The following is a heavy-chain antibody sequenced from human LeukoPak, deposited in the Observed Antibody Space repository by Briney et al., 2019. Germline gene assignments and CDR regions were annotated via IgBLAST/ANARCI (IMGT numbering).Heavy chain of an antibody. CDR2: INNEAST. J-gene: IGHJ5*02. Sequence: GGSLRLSCAASGLSVSGNHMSWVRQAPGKGLEWVSLINNEASTDYADSVKGRFSISRDYSKNTLYLQMNSLKAEDTAVYYCANGSGVFDPWGQGTLVTVS. V-gene: IGHV3-66*01. D-gene: IGHD3-10*01. CDR3: ANGSGVFDP. CDR1: GLSVSGNH.